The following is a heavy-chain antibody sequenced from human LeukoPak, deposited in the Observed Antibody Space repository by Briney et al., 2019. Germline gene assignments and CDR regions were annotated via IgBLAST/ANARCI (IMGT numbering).Heavy chain of an antibody. V-gene: IGHV3-7*01. CDR2: MNRDGSEK. J-gene: IGHJ6*02. Sequence: GGSLRLSCAASGFTFSDYWLSWVRQAPGKGLEWVANMNRDGSEKNYVDSMKGRITISRDNAKNSLYLQMNSLRVEDTAVYYCARDGGIIRFGGQDVWGQGTTVTVS. CDR3: ARDGGIIRFGGQDV. D-gene: IGHD3-16*01. CDR1: GFTFSDYW.